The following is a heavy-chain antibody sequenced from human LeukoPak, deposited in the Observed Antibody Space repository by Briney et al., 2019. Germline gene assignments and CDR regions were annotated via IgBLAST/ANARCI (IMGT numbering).Heavy chain of an antibody. CDR1: GFTLSSYP. D-gene: IGHD3-16*01. CDR2: IAYDGSIT. Sequence: PGGSLRLSCAASGFTLSSYPMHWVRQAPGKGLEWLAVIAYDGSITLYTDSVKGRFTISRDNAKNSLYLQMSNLRAEDTAVYFCARGGGLDVWGQGATVTVSS. V-gene: IGHV3-30-3*01. CDR3: ARGGGLDV. J-gene: IGHJ6*02.